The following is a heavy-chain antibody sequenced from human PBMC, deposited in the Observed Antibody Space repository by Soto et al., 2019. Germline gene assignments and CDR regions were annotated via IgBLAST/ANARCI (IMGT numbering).Heavy chain of an antibody. CDR2: ISGSGGST. D-gene: IGHD2-2*01. V-gene: IGHV3-23*01. CDR3: AKGTVGTSSQTNYFGF. Sequence: GGSLRRSCAASGLTFSSYAMSWVRQGPGKGLEWVSTISGSGGSTYYADSVKGRFTISRDNSRGTLCLQMNNLRAEDTAVYSSAKGTVGTSSQTNYFGFWRQRSLLRVSS. CDR1: GLTFSSYA. J-gene: IGHJ4*02.